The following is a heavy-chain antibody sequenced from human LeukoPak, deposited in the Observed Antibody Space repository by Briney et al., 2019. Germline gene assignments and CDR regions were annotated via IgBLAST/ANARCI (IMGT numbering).Heavy chain of an antibody. D-gene: IGHD3-9*01. V-gene: IGHV5-51*01. J-gene: IGHJ4*02. CDR3: ARPYDILTGQYYFDY. CDR1: GYSFTSYW. Sequence: GESLKISCKGSGYSFTSYWIGWVRQMPRKGLEWMGIIYPGDSDTRYSPSFQGQVTISADKSISTAYLQWSSLKASDTAMYYCARPYDILTGQYYFDYWGQGTLVTVSS. CDR2: IYPGDSDT.